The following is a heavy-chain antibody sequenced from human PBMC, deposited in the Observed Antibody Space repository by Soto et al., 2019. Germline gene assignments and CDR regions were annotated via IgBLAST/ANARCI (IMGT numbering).Heavy chain of an antibody. D-gene: IGHD5-18*01. CDR3: ARDEGAAMGFQY. CDR1: GYTFTDSY. CDR2: INPVGGST. J-gene: IGHJ4*02. Sequence: QVQLVQSGAEVKEPGASVRLSRKASGYTFTDSYIHWVRQAPGQGLEWMGVINPVGGSTTYIQKFQGRVTLTRDMSTTTVHMVLSALRSDDTATYYCARDEGAAMGFQYWGQGTPVNVFS. V-gene: IGHV1-46*01.